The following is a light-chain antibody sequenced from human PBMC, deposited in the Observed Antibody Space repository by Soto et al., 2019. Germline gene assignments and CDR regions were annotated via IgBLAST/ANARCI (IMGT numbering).Light chain of an antibody. CDR1: QSVSSSY. Sequence: EIVLTQSPGTLSLSPGERATLSCRASQSVSSSYLAWYQQKPGQAPRLLIYGASSRATGILDRFSGSGSGTDFTLTISRLEPEDVAVYYWQQYGSSVTFGPGTKVDIK. V-gene: IGKV3-20*01. J-gene: IGKJ3*01. CDR2: GAS. CDR3: QQYGSSVT.